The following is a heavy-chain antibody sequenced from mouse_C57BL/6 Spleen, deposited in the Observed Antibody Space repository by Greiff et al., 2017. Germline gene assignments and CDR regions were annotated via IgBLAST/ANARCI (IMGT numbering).Heavy chain of an antibody. CDR1: GYTFTSYT. J-gene: IGHJ4*01. V-gene: IGHV1-4*01. CDR2: INPSSGYT. D-gene: IGHD1-1*01. CDR3: ARYGCDAMDY. Sequence: VQLQQSGAELARPGASVKMSCKASGYTFTSYTMHWVKQRPGQGLEWIGYINPSSGYTKYNQKFKDKATLTADKSSSTAYMQLSSLTSEDSAVYYCARYGCDAMDYWGQGTSVTVSS.